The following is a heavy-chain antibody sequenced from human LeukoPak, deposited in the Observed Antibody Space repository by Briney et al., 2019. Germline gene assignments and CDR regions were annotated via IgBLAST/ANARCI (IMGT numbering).Heavy chain of an antibody. CDR3: TRAGYCSSTSCYRGWFDP. V-gene: IGHV3-49*03. CDR1: GFTFGDYA. Sequence: GGSLRLSCTASGFTFGDYAMSWFRQAPGKGLEWVGFIRSKAYGGTTEYAASVKGRFTISRDDSKSIAYQQMNSLKTEDTAVYYCTRAGYCSSTSCYRGWFDPWGQGTLVTVSS. J-gene: IGHJ5*02. CDR2: IRSKAYGGTT. D-gene: IGHD2-2*01.